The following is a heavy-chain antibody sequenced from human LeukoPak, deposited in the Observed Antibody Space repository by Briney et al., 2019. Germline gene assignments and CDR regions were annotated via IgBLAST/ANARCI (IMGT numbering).Heavy chain of an antibody. Sequence: GESLKISCKGSGYSFTSYWIGWVRQMPGKVLEWMGIIYPGDSDTRYSPSFQGQVTISAHKSISTAYLQWSSLKASDTAMYYCARLGTVTTSLYYYYYGMDVWGQGTTVTVSS. CDR2: IYPGDSDT. J-gene: IGHJ6*02. D-gene: IGHD4-17*01. CDR3: ARLGTVTTSLYYYYYGMDV. V-gene: IGHV5-51*01. CDR1: GYSFTSYW.